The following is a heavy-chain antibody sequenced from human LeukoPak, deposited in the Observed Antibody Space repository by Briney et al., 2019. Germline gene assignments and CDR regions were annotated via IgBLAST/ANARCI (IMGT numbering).Heavy chain of an antibody. V-gene: IGHV1-3*03. CDR2: INAGNGNT. CDR3: ARGGSVGYCSGGSCYRNYYMDV. J-gene: IGHJ6*03. CDR1: GYTFTSYA. Sequence: GASVTVSCKASGYTFTSYAMHWVRQAPGQRLEWMGWINAGNGNTKYSQEFQGRVTITRDTSASTAYMELSSLRSEDMAVYYCARGGSVGYCSGGSCYRNYYMDVWGKGTTVTVSS. D-gene: IGHD2-15*01.